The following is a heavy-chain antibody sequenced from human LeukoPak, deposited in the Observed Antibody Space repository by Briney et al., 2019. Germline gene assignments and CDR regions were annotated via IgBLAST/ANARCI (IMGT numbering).Heavy chain of an antibody. D-gene: IGHD3-3*01. Sequence: SETLSLTCAVSGGSISSGGYSWSWIRQPPGKGLEWIGYIYHSGSTYYDPSLKSRVTISVDRSKNQFSLKLSSVTAADTAVYYCASQITISGVVTAFDYWGQGTLVTVSS. CDR1: GGSISSGGYS. CDR2: IYHSGST. V-gene: IGHV4-30-2*01. CDR3: ASQITISGVVTAFDY. J-gene: IGHJ4*02.